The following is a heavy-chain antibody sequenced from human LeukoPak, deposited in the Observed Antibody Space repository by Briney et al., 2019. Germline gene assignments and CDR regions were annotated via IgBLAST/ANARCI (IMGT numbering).Heavy chain of an antibody. CDR3: AKTGGPWD. J-gene: IGHJ4*02. D-gene: IGHD7-27*01. V-gene: IGHV3-53*01. Sequence: GGSLRLSCAASGFTVSNSYMSWVRQAPGRGLEWVSVIYSGGNTYYTDFVKGRFTISRDNSKNTLYLQMNSLRADDTAVYYCAKTGGPWDWGQGTLVTVSS. CDR2: IYSGGNT. CDR1: GFTVSNSY.